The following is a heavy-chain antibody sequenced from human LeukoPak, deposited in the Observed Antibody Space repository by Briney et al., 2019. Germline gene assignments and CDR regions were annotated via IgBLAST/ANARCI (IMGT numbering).Heavy chain of an antibody. D-gene: IGHD1-26*01. CDR2: IYYSGST. Sequence: PSETLPLTCTVSGGSISSYYWSWIRQPPGKGLEWIGYIYYSGSTNYNPSLKSRVTISVDTSKNQFSLKLSSVTAADTAVYYCARLVGAPYYFDYWGQGTLVTVSS. J-gene: IGHJ4*02. V-gene: IGHV4-59*01. CDR1: GGSISSYY. CDR3: ARLVGAPYYFDY.